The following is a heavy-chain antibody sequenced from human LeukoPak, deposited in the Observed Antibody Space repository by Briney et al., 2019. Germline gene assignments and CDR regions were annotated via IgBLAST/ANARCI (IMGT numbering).Heavy chain of an antibody. CDR2: INHSGSI. CDR1: GGSIRNYY. J-gene: IGHJ4*02. CDR3: ARDSDSWNYFDS. V-gene: IGHV4-34*01. D-gene: IGHD3-22*01. Sequence: SETLSLSCAIYGGSIRNYYWSWIRQTPGKGLEWIGEINHSGSINYNPSLKSRVTIPLDTSKNQFSLKLTSVAASDTAVYYCARDSDSWNYFDSWGQGTLVTVSS.